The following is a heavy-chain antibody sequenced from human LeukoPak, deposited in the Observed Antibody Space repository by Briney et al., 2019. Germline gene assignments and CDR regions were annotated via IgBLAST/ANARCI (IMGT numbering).Heavy chain of an antibody. CDR3: AGRPTGYSSGYIH. J-gene: IGHJ4*02. CDR2: ISYDETNK. D-gene: IGHD5-18*01. CDR1: GLTFSNYA. Sequence: GGSLRLSCAASGLTFSNYAMHWVRQAPGKGLEWVAVISYDETNKYYTDSVKGRFTISRDNSKNTLYLQMNNLRVEDTAVYYCAGRPTGYSSGYIHWGQGTLVTVSS. V-gene: IGHV3-30-3*01.